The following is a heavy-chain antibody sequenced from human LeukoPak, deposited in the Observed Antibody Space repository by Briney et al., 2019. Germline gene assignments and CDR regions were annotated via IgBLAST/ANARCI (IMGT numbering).Heavy chain of an antibody. D-gene: IGHD3-9*01. CDR1: GGSISSYY. V-gene: IGHV4-59*08. CDR3: ALVLYGKGYYDILTGPS. CDR2: IYYSGST. J-gene: IGHJ4*02. Sequence: SETLSLTCTVSGGSISSYYWSWIRQPPGKGLEWIGYIYYSGSTNYNPSLKSRVTISVDTSKNQFSLKLSSVTAADTAVYYCALVLYGKGYYDILTGPSWGQGTLVTVSS.